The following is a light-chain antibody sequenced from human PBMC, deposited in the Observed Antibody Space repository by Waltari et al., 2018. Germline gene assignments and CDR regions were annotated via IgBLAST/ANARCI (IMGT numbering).Light chain of an antibody. V-gene: IGLV3-21*04. Sequence: YVMTQSPSQPRAPGKSAIITWGGEKIETYNLDLYQQKPGHAPLLVIKYDSDRPSGIPERFSGSNSGNTATLTISSVEDGDEADYYCQVWDTTSDQVVFGGGTRLSVV. CDR1: KIETYN. CDR2: YDS. CDR3: QVWDTTSDQVV. J-gene: IGLJ2*01.